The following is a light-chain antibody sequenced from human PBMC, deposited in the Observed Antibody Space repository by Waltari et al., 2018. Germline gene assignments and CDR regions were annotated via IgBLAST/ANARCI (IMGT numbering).Light chain of an antibody. J-gene: IGLJ1*01. Sequence: YVLTQPPSVSVAPGKTARITCGATNIGSISVHWYQQKPGQAPLLVIYNDSYRPSGIPGRFSDSNSGNTATLTISRVEAGDEADYYCQVWNSNNDHYVFGTGTKVTVL. V-gene: IGLV3-21*04. CDR2: NDS. CDR3: QVWNSNNDHYV. CDR1: NIGSIS.